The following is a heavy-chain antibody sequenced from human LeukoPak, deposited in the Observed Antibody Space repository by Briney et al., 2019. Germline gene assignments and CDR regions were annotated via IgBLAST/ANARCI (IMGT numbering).Heavy chain of an antibody. Sequence: PSETLTLTCTVSGGSISSYYWSWIRQPPGKGLEWIGYIYYSGSTNYNPSLKSRVTISIDKSKNQFSLKPSSVTAADTDVYYCASVPESGYCSSTSCYEGSEYFQHWGQGTLVTVSS. CDR1: GGSISSYY. CDR3: ASVPESGYCSSTSCYEGSEYFQH. CDR2: IYYSGST. V-gene: IGHV4-59*01. J-gene: IGHJ1*01. D-gene: IGHD2-2*01.